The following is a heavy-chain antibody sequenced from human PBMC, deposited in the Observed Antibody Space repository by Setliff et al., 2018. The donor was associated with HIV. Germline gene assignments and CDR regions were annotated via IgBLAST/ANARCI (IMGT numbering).Heavy chain of an antibody. D-gene: IGHD5-12*01. CDR1: GYTSTYLF. V-gene: IGHV1-2*02. CDR2: INPKSGDT. Sequence: EASVKVSCKASGYTSTYLFIHWVRLAPGRGLEWMGVINPKSGDTNYAQKFQGRVTMTRDTSISTAYMELDRLGSDDTAVYYCVRDPRFSGYAQAFDFWGQGSLVTVPS. CDR3: VRDPRFSGYAQAFDF. J-gene: IGHJ4*02.